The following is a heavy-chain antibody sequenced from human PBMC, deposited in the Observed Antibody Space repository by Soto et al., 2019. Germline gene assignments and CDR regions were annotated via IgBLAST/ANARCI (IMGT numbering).Heavy chain of an antibody. J-gene: IGHJ6*02. D-gene: IGHD4-17*01. V-gene: IGHV4-34*01. CDR2: INHSGST. CDR1: GGSFSGYY. Sequence: SETLSLTCAVYGGSFSGYYWSWIRQPPGKGLEWIGEINHSGSTNYNPSLKSRVTISVDTSKNQFSLKLSSVTAADTAVYYCFYGDYYYGMDVWGQGTTVIVS. CDR3: FYGDYYYGMDV.